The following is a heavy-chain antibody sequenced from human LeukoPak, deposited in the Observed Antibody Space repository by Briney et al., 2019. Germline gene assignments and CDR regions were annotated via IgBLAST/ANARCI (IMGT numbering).Heavy chain of an antibody. CDR2: IYYSGTT. D-gene: IGHD1-1*01. CDR3: GRHVQAPSFDP. J-gene: IGHJ5*02. V-gene: IGHV4-39*01. CDR1: GASISSGAYY. Sequence: SETLSLTCTVSGASISSGAYYWAWIRQPPGEAMEWIGSIYYSGTTYYNRSLKGRVTISADTSKNHFFLELSSVTAADTAVYYCGRHVQAPSFDPWGQGTLVTVSS.